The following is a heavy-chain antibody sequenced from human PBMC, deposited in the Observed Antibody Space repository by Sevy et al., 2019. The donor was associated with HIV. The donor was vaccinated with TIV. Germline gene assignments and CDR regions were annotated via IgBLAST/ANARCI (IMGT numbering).Heavy chain of an antibody. Sequence: SETLSLTCTVSGGSITSTSYDWGWVRQPPGKRLEWIGSVYYTGSTSYNPSLQSRVTISVETSKRQFSLQLRFVTAADTAVYYCARREFCPSTTCYGPGGQLRKPAFEVWGQGTMVTISS. CDR2: VYYTGST. CDR3: ARREFCPSTTCYGPGGQLRKPAFEV. J-gene: IGHJ3*01. CDR1: GGSITSTSYD. D-gene: IGHD2-2*01. V-gene: IGHV4-39*01.